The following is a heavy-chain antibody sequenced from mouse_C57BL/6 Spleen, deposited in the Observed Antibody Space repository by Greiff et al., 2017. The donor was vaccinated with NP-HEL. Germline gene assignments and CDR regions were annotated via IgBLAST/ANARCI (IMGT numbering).Heavy chain of an antibody. J-gene: IGHJ1*03. CDR1: GFTFSDYY. V-gene: IGHV5-16*01. CDR2: INYDGSST. Sequence: EVKVVESEGGLVQPGSSMKLSCTASGFTFSDYYMAWVRQVPEKGLEWVANINYDGSSTYYLDSLKSRFIISRDNAKNILYLQMSSLKSEDTATYYCAREKTGTLYFDVWGTGTTVTVSS. D-gene: IGHD4-1*01. CDR3: AREKTGTLYFDV.